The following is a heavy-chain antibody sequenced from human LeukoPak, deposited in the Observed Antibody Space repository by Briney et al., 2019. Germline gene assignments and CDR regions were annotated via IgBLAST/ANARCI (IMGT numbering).Heavy chain of an antibody. V-gene: IGHV4-39*01. CDR1: GGSISSSSYY. J-gene: IGHJ5*02. CDR2: IYYSGST. Sequence: PSETLSLTCTVSGGSISSSSYYWGWIRQPPGKGLEWIGSIYYSGSTYYNPSLKSRVTISVDTSKNQFSLKLSSVTAADTAVYYCARAPSSGYGSGPNWFDPWGQGTLVTVSS. CDR3: ARAPSSGYGSGPNWFDP. D-gene: IGHD3-10*01.